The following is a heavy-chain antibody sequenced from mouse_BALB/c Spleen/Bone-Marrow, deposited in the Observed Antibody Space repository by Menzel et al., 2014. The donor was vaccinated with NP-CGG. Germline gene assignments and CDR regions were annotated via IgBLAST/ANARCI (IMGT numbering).Heavy chain of an antibody. Sequence: EVQLVESGGGVVQPGGSLKLSCAASGFNFSDYGMAWVRLAPGKGPEWVAFISNLAYSIYYADTVTGRFTISRENAKNTLYLEMSSLRFEDTAMYYCTRDRGYDGGYYFDYWGQGTTLTVSS. CDR3: TRDRGYDGGYYFDY. J-gene: IGHJ2*01. V-gene: IGHV5-15*02. CDR2: ISNLAYSI. D-gene: IGHD2-2*01. CDR1: GFNFSDYG.